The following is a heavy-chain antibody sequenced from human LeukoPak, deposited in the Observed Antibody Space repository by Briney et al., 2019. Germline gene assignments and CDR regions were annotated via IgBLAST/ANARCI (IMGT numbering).Heavy chain of an antibody. CDR2: IYYSGST. CDR3: ARHVGVAATIPTNWFDP. V-gene: IGHV4-39*01. Sequence: PSETLSLTCTVSGGSISSSSYYWGWIRQPPGKGLEWIGSIYYSGSTYYNPSLKGRVTISVDTSKNQFSLKLSSVTAADTAVYYCARHVGVAATIPTNWFDPWGQGTLVTVSS. D-gene: IGHD2-15*01. J-gene: IGHJ5*02. CDR1: GGSISSSSYY.